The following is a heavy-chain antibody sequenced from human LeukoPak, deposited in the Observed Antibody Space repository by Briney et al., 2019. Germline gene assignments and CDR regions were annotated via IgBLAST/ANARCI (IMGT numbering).Heavy chain of an antibody. Sequence: SETLSLTCTVSGGSISSYYWSWIRQPPGKGPEWIGYIYYSGTTNYNPSLKSRVTISVDTSKNQFSLKLSSVTAADTAVYYCARQDTRGYYVDYWGQGTLVTVSS. J-gene: IGHJ4*02. V-gene: IGHV4-59*08. CDR2: IYYSGTT. CDR1: GGSISSYY. CDR3: ARQDTRGYYVDY. D-gene: IGHD3-22*01.